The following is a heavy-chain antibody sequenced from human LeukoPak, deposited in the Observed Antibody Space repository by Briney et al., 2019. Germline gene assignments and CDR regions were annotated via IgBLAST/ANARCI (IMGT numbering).Heavy chain of an antibody. CDR3: ARSPYSSSWYQLNYYYYMDV. CDR2: IYTSGST. J-gene: IGHJ6*03. CDR1: GGSISSYY. V-gene: IGHV4-4*07. D-gene: IGHD6-13*01. Sequence: KPSETLSLTCTVSGGSISSYYWSWIRQPAGKGLEWIGRIYTSGSTNYNPSLKSRVTISVDTSKNQFSLKLSSVTAADTAAYYCARSPYSSSWYQLNYYYYMDVWGKGTTVTISS.